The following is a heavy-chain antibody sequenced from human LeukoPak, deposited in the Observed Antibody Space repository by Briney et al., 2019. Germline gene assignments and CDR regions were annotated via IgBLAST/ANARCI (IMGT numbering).Heavy chain of an antibody. Sequence: ASVKVSCKASGYTFTSYGISWVRQAPGQGLEWMGWMNPNSGNTGYAQKFQGRVTMTRNTSISTAYMELSSLRSEDTAVYYCARVGSAVAGAWGRSYYYMDVWDKGTTVTISS. CDR3: ARVGSAVAGAWGRSYYYMDV. V-gene: IGHV1-8*02. CDR1: GYTFTSYG. D-gene: IGHD6-19*01. J-gene: IGHJ6*03. CDR2: MNPNSGNT.